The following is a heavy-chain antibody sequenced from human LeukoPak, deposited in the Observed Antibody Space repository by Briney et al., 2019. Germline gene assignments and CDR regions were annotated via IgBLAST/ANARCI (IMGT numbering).Heavy chain of an antibody. D-gene: IGHD1-26*01. CDR3: VLASVLWSYYGLFDY. CDR2: SDPEDGET. Sequence: ASVKVSCKVSGYTLTELSMHWVRQAPGKGLEWMGGSDPEDGETIYAQKFQGRVTMTEDTSTDTAYMELSSLRSEDTAVYYCVLASVLWSYYGLFDYWGQGTLVTVSS. J-gene: IGHJ4*02. V-gene: IGHV1-24*01. CDR1: GYTLTELS.